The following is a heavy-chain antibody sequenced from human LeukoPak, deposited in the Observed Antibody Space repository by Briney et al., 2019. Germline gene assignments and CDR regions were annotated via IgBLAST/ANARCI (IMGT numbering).Heavy chain of an antibody. V-gene: IGHV4-30-2*01. CDR2: IYLSGST. J-gene: IGHJ6*03. CDR3: ARVLAPFLLQSGYYYYMDV. D-gene: IGHD4-11*01. CDR1: GGSISSGGYS. Sequence: KPSQTLSLTCAVSGGSISSGGYSWNWIRQPPGKGLEWIGYIYLSGSTYYNPSLQSRVTISVDKSKNQFSLELSSVTAADSAVYYCARVLAPFLLQSGYYYYMDVWGKGTTVTVSS.